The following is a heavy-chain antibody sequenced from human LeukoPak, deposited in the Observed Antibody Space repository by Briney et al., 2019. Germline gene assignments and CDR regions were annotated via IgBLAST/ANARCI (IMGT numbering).Heavy chain of an antibody. V-gene: IGHV3-30*04. D-gene: IGHD3-10*01. CDR2: ISYDGSNK. Sequence: GGSLRLSCSASGFTFSSYAMHWVRQAPGKGLEWVAVISYDGSNKYYADSVKGRFTISRDNSKNTLYLQMNSLRAEDTAVYYCARDGRAPLWFGELYFDYWGQGTLVTVSS. J-gene: IGHJ4*02. CDR3: ARDGRAPLWFGELYFDY. CDR1: GFTFSSYA.